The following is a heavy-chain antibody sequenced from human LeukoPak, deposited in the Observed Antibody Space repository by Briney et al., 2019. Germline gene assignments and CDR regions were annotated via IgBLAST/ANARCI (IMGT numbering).Heavy chain of an antibody. CDR1: GGSISSSSYY. Sequence: SETLSLTCTVSGGSISSSSYYWGWIRQPPGKGLGWIGSIYYSGSTYYNPSLKSRVTISVDTSKNQFSLKLSSVTAADTAVYYCARQVRGFDYYGSGSYYLSDYWGQGTLVTVSS. J-gene: IGHJ4*02. CDR3: ARQVRGFDYYGSGSYYLSDY. V-gene: IGHV4-39*01. CDR2: IYYSGST. D-gene: IGHD3-10*01.